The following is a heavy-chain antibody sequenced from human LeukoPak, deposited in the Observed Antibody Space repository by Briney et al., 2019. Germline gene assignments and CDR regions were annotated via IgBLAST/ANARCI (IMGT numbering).Heavy chain of an antibody. CDR1: GGSISSYY. D-gene: IGHD6-19*01. Sequence: PSETLSLTCTVSGGSISSYYWSWIRQPPGKGLEWIGYTYYSGSTNYNPSLKSRVTISVDTSKNQFSLKLSSVTAADTAVYYCARGTSDWYSVYYFDYWGQGTLVSVSS. CDR2: TYYSGST. V-gene: IGHV4-59*01. CDR3: ARGTSDWYSVYYFDY. J-gene: IGHJ4*02.